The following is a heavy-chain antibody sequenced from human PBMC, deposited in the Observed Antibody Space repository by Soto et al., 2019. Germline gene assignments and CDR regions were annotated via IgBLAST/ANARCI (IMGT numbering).Heavy chain of an antibody. J-gene: IGHJ6*02. D-gene: IGHD2-21*01. V-gene: IGHV1-69*06. CDR3: ARDRVYCGGECYWQLGNYYYYGMDV. CDR2: IIPIFGTA. CDR1: GGTFSSYA. Sequence: ASVKVSCKASGGTFSSYAISWVRQAPGQGLEWMGGIIPIFGTANYAQKFQGRVTITADKSTSTAYMELSSLRSEDTAVYYCARDRVYCGGECYWQLGNYYYYGMDVWGQGTTVTVSS.